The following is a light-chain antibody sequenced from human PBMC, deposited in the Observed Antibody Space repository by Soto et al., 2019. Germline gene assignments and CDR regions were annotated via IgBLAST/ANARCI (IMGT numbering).Light chain of an antibody. CDR2: SNN. V-gene: IGLV1-44*01. J-gene: IGLJ3*02. CDR3: AAWDDSLNGWV. CDR1: SSNIGSNT. Sequence: QSVLTQPPSASGTPGQRVTISCSGSSSNIGSNTVNWYQQLPGTAPKLLIYSNNQRPSGVPDRFSGSKSGTSASLAISRLQSDDEADYYCAAWDDSLNGWVFGGGTKLTVL.